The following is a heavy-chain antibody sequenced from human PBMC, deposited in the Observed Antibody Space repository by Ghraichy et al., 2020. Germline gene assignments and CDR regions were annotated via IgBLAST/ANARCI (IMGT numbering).Heavy chain of an antibody. CDR1: GGSFSGYF. CDR2: ILHSGSS. Sequence: SETLSLTCAVYGGSFSGYFWSWIRQPPGKGLEWIGEILHSGSSSYNPSLESRVTISVDTSKNQFSLRLSSVTAADTALYYCARGEVGVRAAAGFYYYYMDVWGKGTTVTVSS. V-gene: IGHV4-34*01. D-gene: IGHD6-13*01. CDR3: ARGEVGVRAAAGFYYYYMDV. J-gene: IGHJ6*03.